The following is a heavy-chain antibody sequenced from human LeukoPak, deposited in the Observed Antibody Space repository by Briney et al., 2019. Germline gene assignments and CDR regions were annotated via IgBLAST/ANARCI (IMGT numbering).Heavy chain of an antibody. V-gene: IGHV1-24*01. D-gene: IGHD3-22*01. CDR2: FDPEDGET. J-gene: IGHJ3*02. CDR1: GYTLTELS. CDR3: ATEWLLQGGNAFDI. Sequence: ASVKVSCKVSGYTLTELSMHWVRQAPGKGLEWMGGFDPEDGETIYAQKFQGRVTMTEDASTDTAYMELSSLRSEDTAVYYCATEWLLQGGNAFDILGQGTMVSVCS.